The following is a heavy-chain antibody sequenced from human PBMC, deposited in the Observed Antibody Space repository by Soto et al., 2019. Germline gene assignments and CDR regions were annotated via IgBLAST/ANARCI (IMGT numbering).Heavy chain of an antibody. CDR3: ARAPASYSSRPLDV. CDR1: DGSISSYY. V-gene: IGHV4-59*12. J-gene: IGHJ6*02. Sequence: SETLSLTCTVSDGSISSYYWGWIRQPPGKGLEWIGYIFYTGGTNYNPSLKSRVTISVDTSKNQFSLKLSSVTAADTAVYYCARAPASYSSRPLDVWGQGTTVTSP. D-gene: IGHD6-13*01. CDR2: IFYTGGT.